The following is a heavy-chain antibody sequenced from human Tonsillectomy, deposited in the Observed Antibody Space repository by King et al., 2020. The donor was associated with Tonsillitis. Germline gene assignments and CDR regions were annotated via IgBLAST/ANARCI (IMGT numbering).Heavy chain of an antibody. CDR3: ASGYSYGDY. J-gene: IGHJ4*02. CDR1: GGSISSYY. CDR2: ISYSGST. Sequence: VQLQQSGPGLVKPSETLSLTCTISGGSISSYYWSWIRQPPGKGLEWIGYISYSGSTNYNPSLKSRVTISVDTSKNQFSLKLNSVTAADTAVYYFASGYSYGDYWGQGTLVTVSS. V-gene: IGHV4-59*08. D-gene: IGHD5-18*01.